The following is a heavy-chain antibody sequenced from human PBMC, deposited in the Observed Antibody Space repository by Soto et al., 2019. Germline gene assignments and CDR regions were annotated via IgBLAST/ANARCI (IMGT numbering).Heavy chain of an antibody. V-gene: IGHV4-59*01. CDR2: IYYSGST. CDR3: ARLSYYXXXXGXYDRVFDP. D-gene: IGHD3-22*01. CDR1: GGSISSYY. J-gene: IGHJ5*02. Sequence: TLSLTCTVSGGSISSYYWSWIRQPPGKGLEWIGYIYYSGSTNYNPSLKSRVTISVDTSKNQFSLKLSSVTAADTAVYYCARLSYYXXXXGXYDRVFDPWGQGTLVTVSS.